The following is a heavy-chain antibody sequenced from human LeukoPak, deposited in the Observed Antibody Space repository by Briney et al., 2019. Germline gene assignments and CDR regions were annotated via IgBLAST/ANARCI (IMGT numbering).Heavy chain of an antibody. CDR3: AKGVFYGSGSYLDY. CDR1: GFTFSSYA. CDR2: ISYDGSNK. D-gene: IGHD3-10*01. V-gene: IGHV3-30-3*01. Sequence: GRSLRLSCAASGFTFSSYAMRWVRQAPGKGLEWVAVISYDGSNKYYADSVKGRFTISRDNSKNTLYLQMNSLRAEDTAVYYCAKGVFYGSGSYLDYWGQGTLVTVSS. J-gene: IGHJ4*02.